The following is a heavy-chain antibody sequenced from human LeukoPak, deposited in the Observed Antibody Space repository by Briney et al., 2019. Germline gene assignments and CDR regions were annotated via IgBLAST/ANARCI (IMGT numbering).Heavy chain of an antibody. D-gene: IGHD3-22*01. J-gene: IGHJ6*02. CDR3: ARAGDYYDSSGYYRASWGMDV. Sequence: SETLSLTCTVSGGSISSYYWSWIRQPPGKGLEWIGYIYYSGSTNYNPSLKSRVTISVDTSKNQFSLKLSSVTAADTAVYYCARAGDYYDSSGYYRASWGMDVWGQGTTVTVSS. V-gene: IGHV4-59*01. CDR2: IYYSGST. CDR1: GGSISSYY.